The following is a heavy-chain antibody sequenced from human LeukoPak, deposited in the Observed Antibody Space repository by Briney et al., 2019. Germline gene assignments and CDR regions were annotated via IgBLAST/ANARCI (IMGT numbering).Heavy chain of an antibody. D-gene: IGHD3-3*01. J-gene: IGHJ3*02. CDR3: ARDPEWAFDI. V-gene: IGHV1-24*01. Sequence: ASVKVSCKVSGYTLTELSMHWVRQAPGKGLEWMGGFDPEDGETIYAQKFQGRVTMTRDTSISTAYMELSRLRSDDTAVYYCARDPEWAFDIWGQGTMVTVSS. CDR2: FDPEDGET. CDR1: GYTLTELS.